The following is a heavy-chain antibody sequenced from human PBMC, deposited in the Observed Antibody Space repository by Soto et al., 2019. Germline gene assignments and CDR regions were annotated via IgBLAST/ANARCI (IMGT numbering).Heavy chain of an antibody. CDR1: GYSFTSYW. Sequence: PGACLKISGKGSGYSFTSYWIGWVRQMPVKGLEWMGIIYPGDSDTRYSPSFQGQVTVSADKSISTAYLQWRSLKPSDTAMYYCAVRSAPGREGDLFAYWGQRTPVTVSS. CDR2: IYPGDSDT. D-gene: IGHD3-16*01. V-gene: IGHV5-51*01. CDR3: AVRSAPGREGDLFAY. J-gene: IGHJ4*01.